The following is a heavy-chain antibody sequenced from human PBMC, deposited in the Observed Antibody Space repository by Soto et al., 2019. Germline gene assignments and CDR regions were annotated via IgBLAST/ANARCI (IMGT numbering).Heavy chain of an antibody. Sequence: SETLSLTCAVSGGSISSGGYSWSWIRQPPGKGLEWIGYIYHSGSTYYNPSLKSRVTISVDRSKNQFSLKLSSVTAADAAVYYCARGYCSGGNCYRGFSWFDPWGQGTLVTVSS. D-gene: IGHD2-15*01. V-gene: IGHV4-30-2*01. CDR2: IYHSGST. J-gene: IGHJ5*02. CDR3: ARGYCSGGNCYRGFSWFDP. CDR1: GGSISSGGYS.